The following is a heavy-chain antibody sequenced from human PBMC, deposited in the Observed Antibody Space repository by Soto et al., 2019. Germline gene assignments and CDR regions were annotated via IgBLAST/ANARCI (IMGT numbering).Heavy chain of an antibody. J-gene: IGHJ2*01. CDR1: GGSVSSGHNY. CDR3: ARLPRARNIAPRRLLGYFDL. Sequence: QVQLQESGPGLVKPSETLSLTCTVSGGSVSSGHNYWSWIRQPPGKGLEWIGYIYYSGSTNYNPSLQSRVDISVDTSKNHISLKQNHVTAADTAVFYCARLPRARNIAPRRLLGYFDLWGRGTLVTVAS. CDR2: IYYSGST. D-gene: IGHD3-16*02. V-gene: IGHV4-61*01.